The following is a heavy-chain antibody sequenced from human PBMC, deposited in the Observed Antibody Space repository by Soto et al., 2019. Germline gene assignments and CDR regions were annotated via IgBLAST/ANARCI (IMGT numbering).Heavy chain of an antibody. CDR1: GYTLTELS. CDR2: FDPEDGET. D-gene: IGHD3-3*01. V-gene: IGHV1-24*01. CDR3: ATHDTIFGVAIGPSFGLSGMDV. J-gene: IGHJ6*02. Sequence: ASVKVSCKVSGYTLTELSMHWVRQAPGKGLEWMGGFDPEDGETIYAQKFQGRVTMTEDTSTDTAYMELSSLRSEDTAVYYCATHDTIFGVAIGPSFGLSGMDVWGQGTTVTVSS.